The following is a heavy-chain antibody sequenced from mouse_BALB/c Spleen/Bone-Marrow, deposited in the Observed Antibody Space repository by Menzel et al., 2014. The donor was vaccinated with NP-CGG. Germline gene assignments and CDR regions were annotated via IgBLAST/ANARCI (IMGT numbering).Heavy chain of an antibody. CDR1: GFIFSDYY. CDR3: AREVSMDY. Sequence: DVKLVESGGGLVKPGGSLKLSCAPSGFIFSDYYMYWVRQTPEKRLEWVATISDGGSYTYYPDSVKGRFTISRDNAKNNLFLQLSSLKSEDTAMYYCAREVSMDYWGQGTSVTVSS. CDR2: ISDGGSYT. V-gene: IGHV5-4*02. J-gene: IGHJ4*01.